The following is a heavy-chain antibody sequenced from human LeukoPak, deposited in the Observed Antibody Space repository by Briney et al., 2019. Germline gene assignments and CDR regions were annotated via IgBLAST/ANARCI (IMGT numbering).Heavy chain of an antibody. CDR1: GFAFRNYW. V-gene: IGHV3-21*01. CDR3: AREGRRYCSGGSCYSDYYYYYYMDV. D-gene: IGHD2-15*01. CDR2: ISSSSSYI. Sequence: GGSLRLSCVASGFAFRNYWMYWVRQAPGKGLEWVSSISSSSSYIYYADSVKGRFTISRDNAKNSLYLQMNSLRAEDTAVYYCAREGRRYCSGGSCYSDYYYYYYMDVWGKGTTVTVSS. J-gene: IGHJ6*03.